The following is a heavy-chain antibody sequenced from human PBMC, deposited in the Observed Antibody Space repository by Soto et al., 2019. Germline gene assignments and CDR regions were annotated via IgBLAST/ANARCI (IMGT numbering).Heavy chain of an antibody. J-gene: IGHJ4*02. CDR2: TRNKANSYTT. CDR1: GFTFSDHY. CDR3: ARGTILWFGEYSLDY. V-gene: IGHV3-72*01. D-gene: IGHD3-10*01. Sequence: EVQLVESGGGLVQPGGSLRLSCAASGFTFSDHYMDWVRQAPGKGLEWVGRTRNKANSYTTEYAASVKGRFTISRDDSKNSLYLQMYSLKTEDTAVYYGARGTILWFGEYSLDYWGQGTLVTVSS.